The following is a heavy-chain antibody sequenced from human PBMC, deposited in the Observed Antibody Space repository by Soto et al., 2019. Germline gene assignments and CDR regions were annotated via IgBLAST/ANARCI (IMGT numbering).Heavy chain of an antibody. J-gene: IGHJ4*02. Sequence: QVQLVQSGAEVRQPGSSVKVSCKPSGDTFNNYAINWVRQAPGQGLEWVGGIIPFFWTPNYAESFQGRVTITADESTSTVYMALSSLRSEDTAIYYCARVGVTLTPRSYFDLWGQGSLVTVSP. V-gene: IGHV1-69*01. CDR2: IIPFFWTP. D-gene: IGHD3-16*01. CDR3: ARVGVTLTPRSYFDL. CDR1: GDTFNNYA.